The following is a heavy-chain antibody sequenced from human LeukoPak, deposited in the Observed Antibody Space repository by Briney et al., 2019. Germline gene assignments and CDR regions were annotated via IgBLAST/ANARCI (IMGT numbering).Heavy chain of an antibody. Sequence: GWSLRLSCAASGFTFSSYGMHWVRQAPGKGLEWVAVISYDGSNKYYADSVKGRFTISRDNSKNTLYLQMNSLRAEDTAVYYCAKAPQGYSSGIGFYWGQGTLVTVSS. CDR2: ISYDGSNK. CDR1: GFTFSSYG. D-gene: IGHD6-19*01. J-gene: IGHJ4*02. CDR3: AKAPQGYSSGIGFY. V-gene: IGHV3-30*18.